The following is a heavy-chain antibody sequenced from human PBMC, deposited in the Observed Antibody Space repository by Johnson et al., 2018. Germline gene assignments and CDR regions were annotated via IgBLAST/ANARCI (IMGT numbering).Heavy chain of an antibody. CDR1: GFTFNSYG. Sequence: VQLVETGGGVVQSGKSLRLSCVVSGFTFNSYGMHWVRQAPGKGLEWVAVISYDGNNKYYADSVKGRFTISRDNSNHTLYLQMGSLRAEDMAVYYCAGGGYCSGGSCYSFVAFDIWGQGTMVTVSS. V-gene: IGHV3-30*03. J-gene: IGHJ3*02. CDR2: ISYDGNNK. CDR3: AGGGYCSGGSCYSFVAFDI. D-gene: IGHD2-15*01.